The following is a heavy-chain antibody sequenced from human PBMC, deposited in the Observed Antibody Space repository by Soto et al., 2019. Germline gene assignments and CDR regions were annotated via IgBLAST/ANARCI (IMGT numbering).Heavy chain of an antibody. CDR2: IIPILGIA. Sequence: SVKVSCKASGGTFSSYTISWVRQAPGQGLEWMGRIIPILGIANYAQKFQGRVTITADKSTSTAYMELSSLRSEDTAVYYCARDGSSWYEDGEVDYWGQGTLVTVSS. CDR1: GGTFSSYT. V-gene: IGHV1-69*04. D-gene: IGHD6-13*01. J-gene: IGHJ4*02. CDR3: ARDGSSWYEDGEVDY.